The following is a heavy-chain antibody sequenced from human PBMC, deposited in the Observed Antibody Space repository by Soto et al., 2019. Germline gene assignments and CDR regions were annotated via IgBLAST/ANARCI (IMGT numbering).Heavy chain of an antibody. V-gene: IGHV5-10-1*01. D-gene: IGHD4-17*01. CDR2: IDPSDSYT. Sequence: GESLKISCKGSVYSFTSYWISWVRQMPGKGLEWMGRIDPSDSYTNYSPSFQGHVTISADKSISTAYLQWSSLKASDTAMYYCARVPPYGDYTDYYYYYGMDVWGQGTTVTVSS. J-gene: IGHJ6*02. CDR1: VYSFTSYW. CDR3: ARVPPYGDYTDYYYYYGMDV.